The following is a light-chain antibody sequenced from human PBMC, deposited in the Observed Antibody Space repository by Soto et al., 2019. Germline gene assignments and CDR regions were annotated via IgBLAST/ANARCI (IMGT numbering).Light chain of an antibody. V-gene: IGKV4-1*01. CDR3: QQYESTPPT. CDR2: WAA. CDR1: QSVLYSSNNKNY. J-gene: IGKJ2*01. Sequence: DIVMTQSPDSLAVSLGERATINCKSSQSVLYSSNNKNYLAWYQQRPGQPPKLLIYWAATRESGVPDRFSGSGSGTDFTLTITSLQAEAAPVYYCQQYESTPPTFGQGTKLEIK.